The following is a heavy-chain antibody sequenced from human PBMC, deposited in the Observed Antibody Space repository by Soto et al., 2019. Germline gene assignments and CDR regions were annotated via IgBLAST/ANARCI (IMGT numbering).Heavy chain of an antibody. CDR3: ARDRASPGGFDY. J-gene: IGHJ4*02. Sequence: EVQLVESGGGLVKPGGSLRLSCAASGFTFSSYSMNWVRQAPGKGLEWVSSISSSSSYIYYADSVTGGFTISRDNAENSLYLQMNSLRAEDTAVYYCARDRASPGGFDYWGQGTLVTVSS. D-gene: IGHD3-10*01. CDR1: GFTFSSYS. CDR2: ISSSSSYI. V-gene: IGHV3-21*01.